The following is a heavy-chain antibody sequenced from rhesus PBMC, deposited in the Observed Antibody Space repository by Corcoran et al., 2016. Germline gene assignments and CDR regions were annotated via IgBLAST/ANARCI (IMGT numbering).Heavy chain of an antibody. CDR1: GGSISSNY. V-gene: IGHV4-165*01. D-gene: IGHD4-23*01. Sequence: QVQLQESGPELVKPSETLSLTCAVSGGSISSNYWSWIRQPPGKGLEWIGYIGGSSCSTNYNPSLKSRVTISTDTSKNQVSLKLSSVTAADTAVYYCARREVTTGVGDYWGQGVLVTVSS. J-gene: IGHJ4*01. CDR2: IGGSSCST. CDR3: ARREVTTGVGDY.